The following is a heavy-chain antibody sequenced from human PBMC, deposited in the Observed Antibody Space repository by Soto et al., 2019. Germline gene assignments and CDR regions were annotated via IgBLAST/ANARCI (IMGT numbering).Heavy chain of an antibody. V-gene: IGHV3-7*01. J-gene: IGHJ3*02. D-gene: IGHD3-10*01. CDR2: INPGGRQK. CDR3: AKCGAGSYGAYALDI. Sequence: GLSPRFPCAASEFSCVYFWVSRIRQDPGKGLEWVVNINPGGRQKNYVDSVQGQFSISRDDAEKSHHLQMNSLRVEDTGVYYCAKCGAGSYGAYALDIRGQAPIGT. CDR1: EFSCVYFW.